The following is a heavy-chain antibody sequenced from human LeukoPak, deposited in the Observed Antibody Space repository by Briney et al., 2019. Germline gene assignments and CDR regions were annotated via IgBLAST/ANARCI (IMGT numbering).Heavy chain of an antibody. J-gene: IGHJ3*02. V-gene: IGHV4-38-2*02. CDR2: ISHGGAAHDSVTT. CDR1: GDSVSRGYY. CDR3: AGGIMDRSSSSWYPNPRSHRDAFDI. D-gene: IGHD6-13*01. Sequence: SETLSLTCTVSGDSVSRGYYCGWIRQPPGKGLEWIGSISHGGAAHDSVTTFYNPSLKSRVTISVDTSKNQFSLKLSSVTAADTAVYYCAGGIMDRSSSSWYPNPRSHRDAFDIWGQGTMVTVSS.